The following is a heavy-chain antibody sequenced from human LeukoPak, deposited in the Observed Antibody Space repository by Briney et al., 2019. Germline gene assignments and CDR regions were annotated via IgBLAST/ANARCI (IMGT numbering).Heavy chain of an antibody. J-gene: IGHJ4*02. D-gene: IGHD3-9*01. CDR1: GFTFSSYS. V-gene: IGHV3-21*03. CDR2: ISCSSSYI. CDR3: ARDYYDILTGGPLYGVLDY. Sequence: PGGSLRLSCAASGFTFSSYSMNWVRQAPGKGLEGVSSISCSSSYIYYADSVKGRFTISRDNAKNSLYLQMNSLRAEDTAVYYCARDYYDILTGGPLYGVLDYWGQGTLVTVSS.